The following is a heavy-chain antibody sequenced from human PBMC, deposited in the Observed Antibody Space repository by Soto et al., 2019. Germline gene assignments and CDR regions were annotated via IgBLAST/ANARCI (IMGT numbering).Heavy chain of an antibody. D-gene: IGHD6-6*01. CDR3: ARGHISSTKNWLDP. Sequence: ASVKVSCKASGYTFTSYGISWVRQAPGQGLEWMGWISAYNGNTNYAQKLQGRVTMTTDTSISTAYMELSSLRFEDTAMYYCARGHISSTKNWLDPWGQGTLVTVSS. J-gene: IGHJ5*02. CDR1: GYTFTSYG. V-gene: IGHV1-18*01. CDR2: ISAYNGNT.